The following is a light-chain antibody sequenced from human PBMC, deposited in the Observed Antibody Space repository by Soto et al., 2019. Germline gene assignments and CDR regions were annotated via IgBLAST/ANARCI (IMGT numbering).Light chain of an antibody. CDR2: GAS. V-gene: IGKV3-20*01. J-gene: IGKJ4*02. Sequence: EIVLTQSPGTLSLSPGERATLSCRASQTVRSNYLAWFQHKPGQAPRLRIYGASSRATGIPDRFSGSGYGTDFTLTITSLESEDFAVYFCQQYSDSPLTFGGGTKVEIK. CDR1: QTVRSNY. CDR3: QQYSDSPLT.